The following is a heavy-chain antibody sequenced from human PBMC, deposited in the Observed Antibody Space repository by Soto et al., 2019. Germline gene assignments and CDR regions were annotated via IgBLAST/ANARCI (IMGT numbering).Heavy chain of an antibody. V-gene: IGHV1-2*04. D-gene: IGHD2-21*02. CDR1: GYTFTDYY. CDR3: ARVNGDAPPRGMDV. Sequence: GASVKVSCKASGYTFTDYYMHWVRQAPGQGLERMGRINPKSGDTKYAEKFQAWVTMTRDTSISTAYMEVTRLRSDDTAVYYCARVNGDAPPRGMDVWGQGTTVTVSS. J-gene: IGHJ6*02. CDR2: INPKSGDT.